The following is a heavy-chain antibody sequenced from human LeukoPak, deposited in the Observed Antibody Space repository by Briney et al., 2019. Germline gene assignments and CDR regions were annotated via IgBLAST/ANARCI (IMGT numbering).Heavy chain of an antibody. CDR3: ARDGSLPDY. V-gene: IGHV3-74*01. J-gene: IGHJ4*02. Sequence: PGGSLRLSCAASGFTFSNYWMHWVRQTPGKGLVWVSRIISDGSSTSYADSVKGRFTIPRDNAKNTLYLHMSSLRAEDTAVYYCARDGSLPDYWGQGTLVTVSS. CDR2: IISDGSST. CDR1: GFTFSNYW.